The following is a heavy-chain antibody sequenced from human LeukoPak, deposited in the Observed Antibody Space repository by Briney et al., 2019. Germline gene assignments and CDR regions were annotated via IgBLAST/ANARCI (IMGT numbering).Heavy chain of an antibody. CDR2: IASDGSST. CDR1: GFTFSSYW. V-gene: IGHV3-74*01. J-gene: IGHJ4*02. D-gene: IGHD4-23*01. Sequence: GGSLRLSCAASGFTFSSYWMHWVRQVPGKGLVWVSRIASDGSSTTYADSVKGRFSISRDNAKNTLYLQMNSLRVEDTAVYYCARGRPRGNDYWGQGTLVTVSS. CDR3: ARGRPRGNDY.